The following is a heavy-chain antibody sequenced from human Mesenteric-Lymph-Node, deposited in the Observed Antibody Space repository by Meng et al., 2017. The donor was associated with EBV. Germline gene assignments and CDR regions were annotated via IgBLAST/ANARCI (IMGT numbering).Heavy chain of an antibody. CDR2: INPSGGT. CDR1: GGSFSGSF. J-gene: IGHJ4*02. D-gene: IGHD6-13*01. V-gene: IGHV4-34*02. CDR3: ARSTRGYSSSWFDY. Sequence: QVQVQTWGAGLLKASETLSLTCAVYGGSFSGSFWSWIRQPPGKGLEWIGEINPSGGTNYSPSLKSRVTISLDTSKNQFSLKLSSVTAADTAVYYCARSTRGYSSSWFDYWSQGTLVTVSS.